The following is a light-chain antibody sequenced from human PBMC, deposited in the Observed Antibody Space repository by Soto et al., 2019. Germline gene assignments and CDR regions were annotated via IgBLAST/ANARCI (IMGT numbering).Light chain of an antibody. CDR1: QSVSNNY. CDR2: IAS. V-gene: IGKV3-20*01. Sequence: EIVLTQSPGTLSLSPGERATRSCRASQSVSNNYLAWYQQKPGQAPRLLIYIASNRATGIPDRFSGSGSGTDFTLTISRLEPEDFAVYYCQHYGRSPPITFGQGTRLEIK. CDR3: QHYGRSPPIT. J-gene: IGKJ5*01.